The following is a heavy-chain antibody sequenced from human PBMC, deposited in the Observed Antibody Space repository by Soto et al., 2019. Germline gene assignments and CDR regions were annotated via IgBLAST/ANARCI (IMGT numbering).Heavy chain of an antibody. J-gene: IGHJ5*02. Sequence: ASVKVSCKASGYTFTSYYMHWVRQAPGQGLEWMGIINPSGGSTSYAQKFQGRVTMTRDTSTSTVYMELSSLRSEDTAVYYCAREKRAGYTPGWFVPWGQGPLVTVSS. D-gene: IGHD5-12*01. CDR3: AREKRAGYTPGWFVP. CDR1: GYTFTSYY. V-gene: IGHV1-46*01. CDR2: INPSGGST.